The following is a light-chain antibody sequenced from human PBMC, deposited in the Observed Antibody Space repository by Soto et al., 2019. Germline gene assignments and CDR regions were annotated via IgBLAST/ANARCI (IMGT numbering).Light chain of an antibody. CDR2: WAS. CDR1: QSLLYSSNNKNY. V-gene: IGKV4-1*01. Sequence: DIVMTQSPDSLAVSLGERATINCKSSQSLLYSSNNKNYLAWYQQKPGQPPKLLISWASTRESGVPDRFSGSGSGPDFTLTISSLQAEDVAVYFCQQYYTTPPVTFGQGTRLGI. CDR3: QQYYTTPPVT. J-gene: IGKJ5*01.